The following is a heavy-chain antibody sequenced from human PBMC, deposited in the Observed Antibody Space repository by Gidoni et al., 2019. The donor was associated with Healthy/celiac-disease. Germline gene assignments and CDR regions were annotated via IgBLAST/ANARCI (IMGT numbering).Heavy chain of an antibody. CDR3: AHIGGWYVFDY. D-gene: IGHD6-19*01. Sequence: QITLKESGPTLVKPTQTLTLTCTFSGFSLSTSGVGVGWIRKPPGKALEWLALIYWNDDKRYSPALKSRLTITKDTSQNQVVLTMTNIDPVDTATYYCAHIGGWYVFDYWGQGTLVTVSS. V-gene: IGHV2-5*01. CDR2: IYWNDDK. J-gene: IGHJ4*02. CDR1: GFSLSTSGVG.